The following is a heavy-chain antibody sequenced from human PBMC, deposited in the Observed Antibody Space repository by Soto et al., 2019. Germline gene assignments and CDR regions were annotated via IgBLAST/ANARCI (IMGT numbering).Heavy chain of an antibody. D-gene: IGHD2-15*01. CDR3: ARLIGNPLWYFDL. J-gene: IGHJ2*01. V-gene: IGHV1-69*02. Sequence: QVQLVQSGAEVKKPGSSVKVSCKASGGTFSSYTISWVRQAPGQGLEWMGRIIPILGIANYAQKFQGRVTITADKSTSTAYMELSSLRSEDTAVYYCARLIGNPLWYFDLWGRGTLVTVSS. CDR1: GGTFSSYT. CDR2: IIPILGIA.